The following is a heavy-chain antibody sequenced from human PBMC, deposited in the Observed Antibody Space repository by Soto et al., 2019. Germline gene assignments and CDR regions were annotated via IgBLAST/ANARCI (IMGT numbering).Heavy chain of an antibody. Sequence: QVQLQQWGAGLLKPSETLSLTCAVYGGSFSGYYWSWIRQPPGKGLEWIGEINHSGSTNYNPSLKSRVTISVDTSKNQFSLKLSSVTAADTAVYYCARRKAVTNGVAFAPWGQGTLVTVSS. CDR2: INHSGST. CDR3: ARRKAVTNGVAFAP. D-gene: IGHD4-17*01. V-gene: IGHV4-34*01. J-gene: IGHJ5*02. CDR1: GGSFSGYY.